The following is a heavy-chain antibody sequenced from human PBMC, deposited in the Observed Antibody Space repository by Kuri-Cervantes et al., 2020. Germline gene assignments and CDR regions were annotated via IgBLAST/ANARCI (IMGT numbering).Heavy chain of an antibody. Sequence: SLKISCAASGFTFDDYAMHWVRQAPGKGLEWVSGISWNSGSIGYADSVKGRFTISRDNAKNSLYLQMNSLRAEDTALYYCAKDSSGYDYETLYYFDYWGQGTLVTVSS. D-gene: IGHD5-12*01. CDR3: AKDSSGYDYETLYYFDY. CDR1: GFTFDDYA. CDR2: ISWNSGSI. V-gene: IGHV3-9*01. J-gene: IGHJ4*02.